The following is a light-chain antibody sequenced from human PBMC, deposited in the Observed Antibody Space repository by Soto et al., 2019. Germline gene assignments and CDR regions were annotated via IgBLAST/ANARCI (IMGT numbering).Light chain of an antibody. J-gene: IGLJ1*01. V-gene: IGLV2-14*03. CDR1: SSDVGGYNY. Sequence: QSALTQPASVSGSPGQSITISCTGTSSDVGGYNYVSWYQHHPGKAPKLMIYDVSNRPSGVSNRFSGSKSGNTASLTISGLQTEDEADYYCGSYTSSSTLVFGTGTKVTFL. CDR3: GSYTSSSTLV. CDR2: DVS.